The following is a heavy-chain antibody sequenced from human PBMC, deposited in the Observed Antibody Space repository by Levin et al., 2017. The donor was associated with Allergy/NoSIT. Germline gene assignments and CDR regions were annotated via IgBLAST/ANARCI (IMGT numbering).Heavy chain of an antibody. Sequence: GESLKISCAASGFTFSSYGMHWVRQAPGKGLEWVAVISYDGSNKYYADSVKGRFTISRDNSKNTLYLQMNSLRAEDTAVYYCAKDLHSGYDHDAFDIWGQGTMVTVSS. J-gene: IGHJ3*02. D-gene: IGHD5-12*01. V-gene: IGHV3-30*18. CDR3: AKDLHSGYDHDAFDI. CDR1: GFTFSSYG. CDR2: ISYDGSNK.